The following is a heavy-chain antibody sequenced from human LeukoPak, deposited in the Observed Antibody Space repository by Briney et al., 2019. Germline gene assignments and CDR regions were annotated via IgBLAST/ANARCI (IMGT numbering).Heavy chain of an antibody. CDR2: INSDGSST. CDR1: GFTFSSYW. J-gene: IGHJ4*02. CDR3: ARVPGIAAAADY. D-gene: IGHD6-13*01. Sequence: GGSLRLSCAASGFTFSSYWMHWVRQAPGKGLVWVSRINSDGSSTSYADSVKGRFTISRDNAKNTLYLQMNSLRAEDTAVYYCARVPGIAAAADYWGQGTLVTVSS. V-gene: IGHV3-74*01.